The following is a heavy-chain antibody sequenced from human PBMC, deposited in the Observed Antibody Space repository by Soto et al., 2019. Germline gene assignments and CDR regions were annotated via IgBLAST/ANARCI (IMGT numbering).Heavy chain of an antibody. D-gene: IGHD6-13*01. Sequence: SETLSLTCIVSGGSISEKYWNWVRQPPGKGLEWIGLIFANGHTDYNPSLKSRVTMSVDASKNQFSLRLTSMTAADTAVYYCVASLTASGLNWLDPWGRGTLVTVSS. CDR1: GGSISEKY. CDR2: IFANGHT. CDR3: VASLTASGLNWLDP. J-gene: IGHJ5*02. V-gene: IGHV4-4*07.